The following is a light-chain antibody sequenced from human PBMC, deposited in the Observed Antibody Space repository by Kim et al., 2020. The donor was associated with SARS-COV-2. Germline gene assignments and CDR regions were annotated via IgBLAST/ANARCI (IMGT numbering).Light chain of an antibody. CDR1: QSISSW. CDR2: KAS. CDR3: QQYNSFPIT. V-gene: IGKV1-5*03. J-gene: IGKJ4*01. Sequence: DIQMTQSPSTLSASVGDRVTITCRASQSISSWLAWYQQKPGKAPKLLIYKASSLESGVPSRFSGSGSGTEFTLTISSLQPDDFATYSCQQYNSFPITFGGGTKVDIK.